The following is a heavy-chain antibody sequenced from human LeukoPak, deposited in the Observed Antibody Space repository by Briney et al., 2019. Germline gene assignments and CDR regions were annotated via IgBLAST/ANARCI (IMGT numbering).Heavy chain of an antibody. V-gene: IGHV1-2*04. CDR2: INPNSGGT. CDR1: GYTFTGYY. Sequence: ASVKVSCKASGYTFTGYYMHWVRQAPGQGLEWMGWINPNSGGTNYAQKFQGWVTMTRDTSISTAYMELSRLRSDDTAVYYCARGGTMVRGIINFPFDIWGQGTMVTVSS. D-gene: IGHD3-10*01. J-gene: IGHJ3*02. CDR3: ARGGTMVRGIINFPFDI.